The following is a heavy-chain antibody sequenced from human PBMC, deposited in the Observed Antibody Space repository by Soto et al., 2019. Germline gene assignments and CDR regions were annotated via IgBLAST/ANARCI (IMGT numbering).Heavy chain of an antibody. CDR3: AASAFQSGVSGYFHLDH. D-gene: IGHD3-3*01. J-gene: IGHJ4*02. Sequence: QVHLVQSGTEVKKPGSSVKVSCKTSGDTFSNQAISWVRQAPGQGLEWMGGIIPLFDSASYAQRSHDRVTITADKFTNTVSRELRSLTSEDTAVYYCAASAFQSGVSGYFHLDHWGQGTLVTVSS. CDR2: IIPLFDSA. V-gene: IGHV1-69*06. CDR1: GDTFSNQA.